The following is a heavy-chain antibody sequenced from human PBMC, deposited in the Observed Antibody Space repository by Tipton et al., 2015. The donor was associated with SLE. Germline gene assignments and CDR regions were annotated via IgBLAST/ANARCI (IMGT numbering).Heavy chain of an antibody. D-gene: IGHD7-27*01. J-gene: IGHJ4*02. CDR1: GFTFSSYS. V-gene: IGHV3-21*01. Sequence: SLRLSCAASGFTFSSYSMNWVRQAPGKGLEWVSSISSSSSYIYYADSLKGRFTISRDNAKNSLYLQMNSLRAEDTAEYYCARDPGDWGYDYWGQGTLVTVSS. CDR2: ISSSSSYI. CDR3: ARDPGDWGYDY.